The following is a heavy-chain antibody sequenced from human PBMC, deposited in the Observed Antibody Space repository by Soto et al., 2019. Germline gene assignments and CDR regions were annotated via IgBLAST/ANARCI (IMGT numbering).Heavy chain of an antibody. V-gene: IGHV4-31*03. Sequence: SETLSLTCTVSGGSISSGGYYWSWIRQHPGKGLEWIGYIYYSGSTYYNPSLKSRVTISVDTSKNQLSLKLSSVTAADTAVHYCASTNGVSYDFDYWGQGTLVTVSS. D-gene: IGHD2-8*01. CDR2: IYYSGST. J-gene: IGHJ4*02. CDR3: ASTNGVSYDFDY. CDR1: GGSISSGGYY.